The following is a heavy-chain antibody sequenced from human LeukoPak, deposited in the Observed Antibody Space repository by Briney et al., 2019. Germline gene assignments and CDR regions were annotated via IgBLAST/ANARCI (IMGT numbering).Heavy chain of an antibody. J-gene: IGHJ4*02. D-gene: IGHD6-19*01. CDR2: IKQDGSEK. CDR3: AKEDGPQTGLVEGSFEY. CDR1: GFTFSSYW. Sequence: GGSLRLSCAASGFTFSSYWMSWVRQAPGKGLEWVANIKQDGSEKYYVDSVKGRFTISRDNAKNSLYLQMNSLRAEDTAVYYCAKEDGPQTGLVEGSFEYWSQGTLVTVSS. V-gene: IGHV3-7*01.